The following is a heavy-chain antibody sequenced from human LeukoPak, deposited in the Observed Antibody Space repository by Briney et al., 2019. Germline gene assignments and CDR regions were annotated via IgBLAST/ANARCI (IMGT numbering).Heavy chain of an antibody. CDR2: INPNSGGT. CDR3: ARLYYDILTGYYRYYYYYMDV. V-gene: IGHV1-2*02. CDR1: GYTFTGYY. J-gene: IGHJ6*03. Sequence: ASVKVSCKASGYTFTGYYMHWVRQAPGQGLEWMGWINPNSGGTNYAQKFQGRVTMTRDTSISTAYMELSRLRSDDTAVYYCARLYYDILTGYYRYYYYYMDVRGKGTTVTVSS. D-gene: IGHD3-9*01.